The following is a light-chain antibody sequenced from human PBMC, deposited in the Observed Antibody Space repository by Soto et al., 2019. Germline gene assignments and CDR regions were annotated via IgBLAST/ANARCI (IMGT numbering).Light chain of an antibody. Sequence: QSVLTQPASVSGSPGQSITISCTGTSSDVGGYNYVSWYQRHPGKAPKLMIYEVSNRPSGVSNRFSGSKSGNTASLTISGLQAEDEADYYCSSYTSSSTPYAFGTGTKVTVL. CDR2: EVS. CDR3: SSYTSSSTPYA. J-gene: IGLJ1*01. V-gene: IGLV2-14*01. CDR1: SSDVGGYNY.